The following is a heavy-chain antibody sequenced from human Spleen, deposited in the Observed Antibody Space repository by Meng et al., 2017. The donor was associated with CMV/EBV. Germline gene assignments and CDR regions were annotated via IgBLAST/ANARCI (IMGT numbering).Heavy chain of an antibody. V-gene: IGHV3-53*01. D-gene: IGHD3-10*01. J-gene: IGHJ6*02. Sequence: GGSLRLSCAASGFTVSNNYMSWVRQAPGKGLEWVSVIYSGGRTFYAESVKGRFTISRDNSKNTLYLQMNSLRAEDTAVYYCARDSRGGWFGEISYYYYGMDVWGQGTTVTVSS. CDR2: IYSGGRT. CDR3: ARDSRGGWFGEISYYYYGMDV. CDR1: GFTVSNNY.